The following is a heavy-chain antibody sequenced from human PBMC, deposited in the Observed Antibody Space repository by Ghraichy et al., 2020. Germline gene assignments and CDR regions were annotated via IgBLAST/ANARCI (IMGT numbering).Heavy chain of an antibody. D-gene: IGHD3-10*01. CDR1: GGSFSGYY. Sequence: LETLSLTCAVYGGSFSGYYWSWIRQPPGKGLEWIGELNHSGSTNYNPSLKSRVTISVDTSKNQFSLKLSSVTAADTAVYYCARGKHGEVPDQYYYYYMDVWGKGTTVTVSS. J-gene: IGHJ6*03. CDR2: LNHSGST. V-gene: IGHV4-34*01. CDR3: ARGKHGEVPDQYYYYYMDV.